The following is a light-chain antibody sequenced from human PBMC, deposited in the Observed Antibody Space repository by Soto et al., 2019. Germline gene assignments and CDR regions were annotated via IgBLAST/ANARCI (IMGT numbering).Light chain of an antibody. V-gene: IGKV3-15*01. CDR2: GAS. Sequence: EIVMTQSPATLSVSPGERATLSCRASQSVSSNLAWYQQKPGQAPRLLIYGASTRATGIPARFSGSGSGTEFTLTISSLPSEDFAVYYCQQYNNWPRTFGQGIKVEIK. J-gene: IGKJ1*01. CDR3: QQYNNWPRT. CDR1: QSVSSN.